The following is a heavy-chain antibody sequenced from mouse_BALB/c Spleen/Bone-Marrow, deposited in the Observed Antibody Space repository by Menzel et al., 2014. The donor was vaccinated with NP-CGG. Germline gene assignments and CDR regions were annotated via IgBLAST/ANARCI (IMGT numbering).Heavy chain of an antibody. J-gene: IGHJ4*01. Sequence: EVNLVESGPGLVKPSRSLSLTCTVTGYSITSDYAWNWIRQFPGNKLEWMGYISYSGSTSYNPSLKSRISITRDTSKNQFFLQLNSVTTEDTATYYCSHWAYYYAMDYWGQGTSVTVSS. V-gene: IGHV3-2*02. CDR3: SHWAYYYAMDY. D-gene: IGHD4-1*01. CDR2: ISYSGST. CDR1: GYSITSDYA.